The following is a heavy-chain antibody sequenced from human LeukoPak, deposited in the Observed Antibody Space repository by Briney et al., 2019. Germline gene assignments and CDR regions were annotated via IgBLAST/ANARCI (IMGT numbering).Heavy chain of an antibody. J-gene: IGHJ4*02. CDR3: ARGGGKFDH. V-gene: IGHV3-7*01. D-gene: IGHD4-23*01. Sequence: PGGYLRLYCAASGFIFSSYWMSWVRQAPGKGLEWVANINQDGTEKYYVDSVKGRLTISRDNAKNSLDLQMNSLRAEDTAVYYCARGGGKFDHWGQGILVPVSS. CDR1: GFIFSSYW. CDR2: INQDGTEK.